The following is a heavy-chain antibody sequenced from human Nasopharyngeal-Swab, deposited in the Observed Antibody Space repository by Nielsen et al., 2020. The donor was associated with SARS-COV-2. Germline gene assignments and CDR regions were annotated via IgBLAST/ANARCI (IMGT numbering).Heavy chain of an antibody. CDR1: GYSFTSYW. J-gene: IGHJ6*02. CDR2: IYPGDSET. CDR3: VRPEGVATSFKYYFQYGMDV. D-gene: IGHD5-12*01. V-gene: IGHV5-51*01. Sequence: GGSLRLSCKGSGYSFTSYWIAWVRQMPGKGLEWMGIIYPGDSETRYSPSFQGHVTISADKSISTAYLQWSSLKASDTAMYYCVRPEGVATSFKYYFQYGMDVWGQGTMVTVPS.